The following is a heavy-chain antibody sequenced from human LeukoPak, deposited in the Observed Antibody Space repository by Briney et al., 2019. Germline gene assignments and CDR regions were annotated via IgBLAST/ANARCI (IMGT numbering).Heavy chain of an antibody. CDR3: ARGQWLDND. Sequence: GSLRLSCAASGFTFSNYNMNWIRQPPGKGLEWIGEINHSGSTKYNPSLKSRVTISVDTSKNQFSLKLISLTAADTAVYYCARGQWLDNDWGQGTLVTVSS. CDR1: GFTFSNYN. V-gene: IGHV4-34*01. J-gene: IGHJ4*02. CDR2: INHSGST. D-gene: IGHD6-19*01.